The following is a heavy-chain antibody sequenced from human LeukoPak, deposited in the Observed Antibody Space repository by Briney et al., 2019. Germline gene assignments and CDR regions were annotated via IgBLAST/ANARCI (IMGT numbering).Heavy chain of an antibody. CDR1: GFTFSSYS. Sequence: GGSLRLSCAASGFTFSSYSMNWVRQTPGKGLEWVSSISSSSSYIYYADSVKGRFTISRDSAKNSLYLQMNSLRAEDTAVYYRARDTWIVGATTGDYWGQGTLVTVSS. D-gene: IGHD1-26*01. CDR3: ARDTWIVGATTGDY. CDR2: ISSSSSYI. J-gene: IGHJ4*02. V-gene: IGHV3-21*01.